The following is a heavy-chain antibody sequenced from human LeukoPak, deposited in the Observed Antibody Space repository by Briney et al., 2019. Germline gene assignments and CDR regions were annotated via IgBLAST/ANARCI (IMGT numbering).Heavy chain of an antibody. J-gene: IGHJ4*02. CDR3: ARGGIQLWFQYYFDY. CDR1: GYTFTSYG. CDR2: ISAYNGNT. V-gene: IGHV1-18*01. Sequence: ASVKVSCKASGYTFTSYGISWVRQAPGQGLEWMGWISAYNGNTNYAQKLQGRVTMTTDTSTSTAYMELRSLRSDDTAVYYCARGGIQLWFQYYFDYWGQGTLVTVSS. D-gene: IGHD5-18*01.